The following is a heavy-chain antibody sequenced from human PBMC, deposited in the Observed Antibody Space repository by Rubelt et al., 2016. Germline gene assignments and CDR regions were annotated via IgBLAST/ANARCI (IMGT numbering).Heavy chain of an antibody. V-gene: IGHV3-13*01. J-gene: IGHJ4*02. D-gene: IGHD3-22*01. CDR3: ARNYYDSSGYYYDNY. CDR2: IGTAGDT. Sequence: IGTAGDTYYPGSVKGRFTISRENAKNSLYLQMNSLRAGDTAVYYCARNYYDSSGYYYDNYWGQGTLVTVSS.